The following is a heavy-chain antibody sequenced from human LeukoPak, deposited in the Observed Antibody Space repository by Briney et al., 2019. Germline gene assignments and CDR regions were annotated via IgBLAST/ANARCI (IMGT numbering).Heavy chain of an antibody. V-gene: IGHV4-59*01. CDR3: ATRKHGRGMDV. J-gene: IGHJ6*02. D-gene: IGHD1-26*01. CDR2: IYYSGST. CDR1: GGSISSYY. Sequence: SETLSLTCTVSGGSISSYYWSWIRQPPGKGLEWIGYIYYSGSTNYNPSLKSRVTISVDTSKNQFSLKLSSVTAADTAVYYCATRKHGRGMDVWGQGTTVTVSS.